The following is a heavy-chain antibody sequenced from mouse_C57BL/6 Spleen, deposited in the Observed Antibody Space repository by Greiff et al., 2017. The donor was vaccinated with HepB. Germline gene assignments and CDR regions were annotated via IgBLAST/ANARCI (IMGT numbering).Heavy chain of an antibody. CDR1: GFTFSSYA. D-gene: IGHD1-1*01. V-gene: IGHV5-4*01. CDR2: ISDGGSYT. J-gene: IGHJ1*03. Sequence: EVKLVESGGGLVKPGGSLKLSCAASGFTFSSYAMSWVRQTPEKRLEWVATISDGGSYTYYPDNVKGRFTISRDNAKNNLYLQMSHLKSEDTAMYYCARDNGSSWYFDVWGTGTTVTVSS. CDR3: ARDNGSSWYFDV.